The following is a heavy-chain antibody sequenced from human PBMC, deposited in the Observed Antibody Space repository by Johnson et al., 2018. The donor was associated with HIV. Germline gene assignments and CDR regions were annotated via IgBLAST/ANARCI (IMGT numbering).Heavy chain of an antibody. V-gene: IGHV3-30*03. J-gene: IGHJ3*02. Sequence: QVHLVESGGGVVQPGRSLRLSCAASGFTFSNYGMHWVRQAPGKGLEWVAVISYDGSNKYYADSVKGRFTISRDNSKNTLYLQMNSLRAEDTAVYYCARDDLGNPFSSYDAFDIWGQGTMVTVSS. CDR1: GFTFSNYG. D-gene: IGHD6-13*01. CDR3: ARDDLGNPFSSYDAFDI. CDR2: ISYDGSNK.